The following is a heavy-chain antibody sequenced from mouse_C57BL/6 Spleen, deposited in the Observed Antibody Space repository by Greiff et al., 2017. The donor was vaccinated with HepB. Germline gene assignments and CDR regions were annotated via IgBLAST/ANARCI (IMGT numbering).Heavy chain of an antibody. J-gene: IGHJ4*01. CDR2: IYPGDGDT. Sequence: VQLQQSGPELVKPGASVKISCKASGYAFSSSWMNWVKQRPGKGLEWIGRIYPGDGDTNYNGKFKGKATLTADKSSSTAYMQLSSLTSEDSAVYFGARSGYGSSYGYAMDYWGQGTSVTVSS. CDR1: GYAFSSSW. CDR3: ARSGYGSSYGYAMDY. D-gene: IGHD1-1*01. V-gene: IGHV1-82*01.